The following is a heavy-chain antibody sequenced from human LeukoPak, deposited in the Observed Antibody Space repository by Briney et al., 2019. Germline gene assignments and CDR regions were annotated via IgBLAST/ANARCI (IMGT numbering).Heavy chain of an antibody. V-gene: IGHV4-4*07. J-gene: IGHJ4*02. Sequence: SETLSLTCTVSGGSISSYYWSWIRQPAGKGLEWIGRIYTSGSTNYNASLKSRVSMSVDTSKNQFSLKLGSVTAADTAVFYCARENSGSYREFDYWGQGTLVTVSS. D-gene: IGHD1-26*01. CDR2: IYTSGST. CDR1: GGSISSYY. CDR3: ARENSGSYREFDY.